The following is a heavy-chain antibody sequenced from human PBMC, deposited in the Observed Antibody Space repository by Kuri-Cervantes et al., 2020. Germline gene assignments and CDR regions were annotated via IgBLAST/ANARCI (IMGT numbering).Heavy chain of an antibody. Sequence: GGSLRLSCAASGFTFSNYDMHWVRQATGKGLEWVSALGIAGDTYYPGSVKGRFTISRDNSKNTLYLQMNSLKTEDTAVYYCTTDAYYYDSSGYYFDYWGQGTLVTVSS. V-gene: IGHV3-13*01. D-gene: IGHD3-22*01. CDR1: GFTFSNYD. CDR3: TTDAYYYDSSGYYFDY. J-gene: IGHJ4*02. CDR2: LGIAGDT.